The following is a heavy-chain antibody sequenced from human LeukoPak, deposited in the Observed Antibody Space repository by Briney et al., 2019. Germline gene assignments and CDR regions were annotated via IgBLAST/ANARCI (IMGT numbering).Heavy chain of an antibody. V-gene: IGHV1-2*02. CDR1: GYTFSDYY. Sequence: ASVKVSCKASGYTFSDYYMDWVRQAPGQGLEWMGWINPNSGGTNYAQKFQDRVTMTRDTSINTAYMELRRLISDDTAVYYCARDHPMTQNWFDPWGQGTLVTVSS. CDR2: INPNSGGT. CDR3: ARDHPMTQNWFDP. J-gene: IGHJ5*02. D-gene: IGHD3-22*01.